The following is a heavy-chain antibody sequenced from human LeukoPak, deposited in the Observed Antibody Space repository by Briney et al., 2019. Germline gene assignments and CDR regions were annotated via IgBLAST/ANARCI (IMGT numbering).Heavy chain of an antibody. CDR3: ARDQRGFQH. J-gene: IGHJ1*01. V-gene: IGHV1-69*04. CDR2: IIPILGIA. CDR1: GGTXSSYA. D-gene: IGHD6-25*01. Sequence: SVTVSCKASGGTXSSYAISGVRQAPGQGLEWMGRIIPILGIANYAQKFQGRVTITADKSTSTAYMELSSLRSEDTAVYYCARDQRGFQHWGQGTLVTVSS.